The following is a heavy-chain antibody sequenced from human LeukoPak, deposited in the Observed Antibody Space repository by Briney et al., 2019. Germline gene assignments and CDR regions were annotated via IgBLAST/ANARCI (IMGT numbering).Heavy chain of an antibody. D-gene: IGHD3-9*01. V-gene: IGHV1-2*02. CDR2: INPNSGGT. Sequence: ASVKVSCKASGYTFTGYYMHWVRQAPGQGLEWMGWINPNSGGTNYAQKFQGRVTMTRDTSISTAYMELSRLRSDDTAVYYCARDLTKEYYYYYYMDVWGKGITVTVSS. CDR3: ARDLTKEYYYYYYMDV. CDR1: GYTFTGYY. J-gene: IGHJ6*03.